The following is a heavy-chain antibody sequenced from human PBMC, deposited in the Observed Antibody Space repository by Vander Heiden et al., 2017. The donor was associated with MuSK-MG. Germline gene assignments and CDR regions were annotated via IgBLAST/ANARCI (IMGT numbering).Heavy chain of an antibody. CDR2: IIPIFGTA. CDR3: ARDGDLGDYDYIWGSYRPNYYYYMDV. CDR1: GGTFSSYA. J-gene: IGHJ6*03. V-gene: IGHV1-69*06. D-gene: IGHD3-16*02. Sequence: QVQLVQSGAEVKKPGSSVKVSCKASGGTFSSYAISWVRQAPGQGLEWMGGIIPIFGTANYAQKFQGRVTITADKSTSTAYMELSSLRSEDTAVYYCARDGDLGDYDYIWGSYRPNYYYYMDVWGKGTTVTVSS.